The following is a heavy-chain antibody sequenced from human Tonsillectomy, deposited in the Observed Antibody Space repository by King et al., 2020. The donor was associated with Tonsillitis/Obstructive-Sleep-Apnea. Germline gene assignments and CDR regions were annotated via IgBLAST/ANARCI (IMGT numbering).Heavy chain of an antibody. D-gene: IGHD3-22*01. Sequence: QLQESGPGLVKPSETLSLTCTVSGGSISSSSYYWGWIRQPPGKGLEWIGSIYYSGSTYYNPSLKSRVTISVDTAKNQFSLKLSSVTAAATAVYYCARKDGKYYYDSSGYYKQYYFDYWGQGTLVTVSS. V-gene: IGHV4-39*01. J-gene: IGHJ4*02. CDR2: IYYSGST. CDR1: GGSISSSSYY. CDR3: ARKDGKYYYDSSGYYKQYYFDY.